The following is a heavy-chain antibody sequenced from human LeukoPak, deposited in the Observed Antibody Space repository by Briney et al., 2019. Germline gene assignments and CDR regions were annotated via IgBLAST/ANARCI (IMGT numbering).Heavy chain of an antibody. CDR3: ARSGSFFPFDY. D-gene: IGHD2-15*01. CDR2: ISSSSSYT. Sequence: GGSLRLSCAASGFTVSTNSMSWVRQAPGKGLEWVSDISSSSSYTNYADSVKGRFTISRDNVKNSLYLQMNSLRAEDTAVYYCARSGSFFPFDYWGQGTLVTVSS. J-gene: IGHJ4*02. CDR1: GFTVSTNS. V-gene: IGHV3-11*03.